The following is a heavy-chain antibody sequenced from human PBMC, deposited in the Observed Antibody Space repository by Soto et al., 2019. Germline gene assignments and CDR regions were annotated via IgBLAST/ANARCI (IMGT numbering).Heavy chain of an antibody. CDR3: ASGGYDFGGMDV. D-gene: IGHD5-12*01. CDR2: INPGGIT. Sequence: SETLSLTCAVYGGSLSGYYWTWIRQPPGKGLEWIGEINPGGITNYNPSVKSRLTISLDKSKNQLSLKLSSVTAADTAVYYCASGGYDFGGMDVWGQGTTVTVSS. J-gene: IGHJ6*02. V-gene: IGHV4-34*01. CDR1: GGSLSGYY.